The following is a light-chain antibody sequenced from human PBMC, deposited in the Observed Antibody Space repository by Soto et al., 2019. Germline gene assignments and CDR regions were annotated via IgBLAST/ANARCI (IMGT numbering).Light chain of an antibody. CDR1: QSVSNNY. CDR3: QQYVSSPLT. CDR2: GAS. J-gene: IGKJ4*01. Sequence: EIVLTQYTGTLSLSPGEGATLSCRASQSVSNNYLAWYQQKPGQAPRLVISGASSRATAIPDRFSGSGSGTDFTLTISRLEPEDFAVYYCQQYVSSPLTFGGGTKVDIK. V-gene: IGKV3-20*01.